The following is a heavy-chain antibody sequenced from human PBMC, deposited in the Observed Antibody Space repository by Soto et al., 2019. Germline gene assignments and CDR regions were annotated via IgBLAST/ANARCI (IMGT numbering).Heavy chain of an antibody. J-gene: IGHJ5*02. V-gene: IGHV3-30-3*01. Sequence: PGESLRLSCAASGFTFTSYAMHWVRQAPGKGLEWVAVISYDGSNKYYADSVKGRFTISRDNSKNTLYLQMNSLRAEDTAVYYCARGWRRHIYNWFDPWGQGTLVTVSS. CDR2: ISYDGSNK. CDR1: GFTFTSYA. CDR3: ARGWRRHIYNWFDP. D-gene: IGHD2-21*01.